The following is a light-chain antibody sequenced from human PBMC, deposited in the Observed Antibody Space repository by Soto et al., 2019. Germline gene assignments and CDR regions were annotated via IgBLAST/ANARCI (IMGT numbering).Light chain of an antibody. CDR1: QSVSSSY. CDR3: HQYGASPYT. V-gene: IGKV3-20*01. Sequence: EIALTQSPGTLSLSPGERATLSCRASQSVSSSYLAWYQQKPGQAPRLIIYGESSRATGVPDRFSGSGSGTDFTLTISRLEPEDFAVYFCHQYGASPYTFGQGTKLEIK. J-gene: IGKJ2*01. CDR2: GES.